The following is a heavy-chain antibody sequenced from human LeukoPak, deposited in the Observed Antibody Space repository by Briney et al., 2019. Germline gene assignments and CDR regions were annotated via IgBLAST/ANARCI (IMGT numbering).Heavy chain of an antibody. V-gene: IGHV1-2*02. CDR2: INPNSGGT. J-gene: IGHJ5*02. CDR1: GYTFTGYY. D-gene: IGHD3-3*01. CDR3: AREWESRGYDFWSGYYAQYNWFDP. Sequence: GASVKVSCKASGYTFTGYYMHWVRQAPGQGLEWMGWINPNSGGTNYAQKFQGRVTMTRDTSISTAYMELSRLRSDDTAVYYCAREWESRGYDFWSGYYAQYNWFDPWGQGTLVTVSS.